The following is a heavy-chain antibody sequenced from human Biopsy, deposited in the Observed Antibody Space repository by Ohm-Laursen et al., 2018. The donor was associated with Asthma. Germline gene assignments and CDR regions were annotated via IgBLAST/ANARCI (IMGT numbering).Heavy chain of an antibody. D-gene: IGHD1-26*01. CDR1: EFSFSNYG. J-gene: IGHJ4*02. V-gene: IGHV3-30*18. Sequence: SLRLSCAASEFSFSNYGMHWVRQAPGKGLEWVSIISFDGSRQLYADSVKGRFTISRDNSRNTLHLEMNSLRAEDTAVYFCAKEVFPGWELRRGPDSWGQGTLVTVPS. CDR2: ISFDGSRQ. CDR3: AKEVFPGWELRRGPDS.